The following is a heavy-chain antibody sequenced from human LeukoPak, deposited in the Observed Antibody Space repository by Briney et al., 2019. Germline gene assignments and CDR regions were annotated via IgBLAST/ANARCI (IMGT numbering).Heavy chain of an antibody. J-gene: IGHJ4*02. Sequence: EASVKVSCKASGGTFSSYAISWVRQAPGQGLEWMGWISAYNGNTNYAQKLQGRVTMTTDTSTSTAYMELRSLRSDDTAVYYCARTERDTAMVYWGQGTLVTVSS. CDR2: ISAYNGNT. V-gene: IGHV1-18*01. D-gene: IGHD5-18*01. CDR1: GGTFSSYA. CDR3: ARTERDTAMVY.